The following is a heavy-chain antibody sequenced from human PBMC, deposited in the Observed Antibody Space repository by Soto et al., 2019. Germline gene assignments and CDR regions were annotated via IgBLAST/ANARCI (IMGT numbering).Heavy chain of an antibody. CDR2: ISAYNGNT. CDR3: ARDKGDGSGSYYGY. CDR1: GYTFTRYG. D-gene: IGHD3-10*01. V-gene: IGHV1-18*01. J-gene: IGHJ4*02. Sequence: VQLVQSGAEVKKPGASVKVSCKASGYTFTRYGTSWVRQAPGQGVEWMGWISAYNGNTNYAQKLQGRVTMTTDTSTSTADMELRSLRSDDTAVYYCARDKGDGSGSYYGYWGQGTLVTVSS.